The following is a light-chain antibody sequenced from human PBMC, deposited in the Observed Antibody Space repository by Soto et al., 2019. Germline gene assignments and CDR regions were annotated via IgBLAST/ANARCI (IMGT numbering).Light chain of an antibody. CDR2: DAS. J-gene: IGKJ1*01. CDR3: LQYSSHSWT. Sequence: DIHITHSPSSLSPSFVDSVTITCRASRSISDWLAWYQQKPGKAPELLIFDASNLKSGVSSRFSGSGSGTEFTLTISRLQPDDVATYYCLQYSSHSWTFGQGTKVDIK. V-gene: IGKV1-5*01. CDR1: RSISDW.